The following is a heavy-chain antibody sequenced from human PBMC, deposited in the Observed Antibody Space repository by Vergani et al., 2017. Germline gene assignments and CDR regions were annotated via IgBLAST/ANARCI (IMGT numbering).Heavy chain of an antibody. CDR3: ARGTYGDYGGVY. Sequence: QVQLQESGPGLVKPSETLSLTCTVSGYSIRSGYYWGWIRQPPGKGLEWIGSIYHSGSTYYNPSLKSRVTISVDTSKNQFSLKLSSVTAADTAVYYCARGTYGDYGGVYWGQGTLVTVSS. CDR2: IYHSGST. J-gene: IGHJ4*02. CDR1: GYSIRSGYY. V-gene: IGHV4-38-2*02. D-gene: IGHD4-17*01.